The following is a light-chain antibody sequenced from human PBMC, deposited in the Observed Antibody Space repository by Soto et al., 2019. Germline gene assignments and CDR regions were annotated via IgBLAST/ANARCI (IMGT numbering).Light chain of an antibody. CDR1: QSVGRNY. J-gene: IGKJ1*01. CDR2: DTS. CDR3: QRYGSSPWT. V-gene: IGKV3-20*01. Sequence: EIVLTQSPGTLSLSPGERATLSCRASQSVGRNYLAWYQQKPGQAPRLFIYDTSTRATGISDRFSGSGSGTDFTLTISRLEPEDFAVYYCQRYGSSPWTFGQGTKV.